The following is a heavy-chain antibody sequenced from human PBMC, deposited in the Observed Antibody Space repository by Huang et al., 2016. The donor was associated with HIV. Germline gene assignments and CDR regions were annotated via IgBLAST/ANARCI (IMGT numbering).Heavy chain of an antibody. CDR3: ATGRLHSEYYFDN. J-gene: IGHJ4*02. Sequence: EVQLVESGGGLIQPGGSLRLSCAAFGFTVSGDWMTWVRQAPWKGLEWVSVLDSVGSTSYAGSVKGRFTISRATSKDTLFLQMNSLRAEDTAVYYCATGRLHSEYYFDNWGQGTLVTVSS. V-gene: IGHV3-53*01. D-gene: IGHD2-15*01. CDR1: GFTVSGDW. CDR2: LDSVGST.